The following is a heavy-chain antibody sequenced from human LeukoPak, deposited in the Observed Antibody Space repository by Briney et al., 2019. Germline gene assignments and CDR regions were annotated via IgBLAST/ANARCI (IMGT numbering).Heavy chain of an antibody. V-gene: IGHV5-51*01. J-gene: IGHJ1*01. CDR2: IYPGDSDT. D-gene: IGHD4-23*01. Sequence: GESLKISCKGSGYSFTSYWIGWVRQLPGKGLEWMGIIYPGDSDTRYSPSFQGQVTISADKSISTAYLQWSSLKASDTAMYYCARLPGGNPGPEYFQHWGQGTLATVSS. CDR1: GYSFTSYW. CDR3: ARLPGGNPGPEYFQH.